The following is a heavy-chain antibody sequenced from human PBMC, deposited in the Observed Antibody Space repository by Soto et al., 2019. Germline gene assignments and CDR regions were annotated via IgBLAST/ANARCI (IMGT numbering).Heavy chain of an antibody. CDR1: GFTVSNNY. V-gene: IGHV3-53*01. D-gene: IGHD5-12*01. CDR3: AKGSIEYSASVDH. J-gene: IGHJ4*02. CDR2: IYSGGYT. Sequence: EVQLVESGGGLIQPGGSLRLSCAVSGFTVSNNYMSWVRQAPGKGLEGVSVIYSGGYTAYGDSVKGRFTISRDNSKNTLYLQMNSLRADDTAVYFCAKGSIEYSASVDHWGQGTPVLVSS.